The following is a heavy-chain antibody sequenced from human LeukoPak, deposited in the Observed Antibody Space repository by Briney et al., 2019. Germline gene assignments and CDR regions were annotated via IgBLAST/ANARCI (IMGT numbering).Heavy chain of an antibody. CDR1: GGSISGTTHY. Sequence: SETLSLTCTVSGGSISGTTHYRGWNRQPPGKGLEWIGNIYYSGSTYYNPSLKSRVTISVDTSKNQFSLKLSSVTAADTAVYYCARAGQWLVRFFDYWGQGTLVTVSS. V-gene: IGHV4-39*07. CDR3: ARAGQWLVRFFDY. D-gene: IGHD6-19*01. CDR2: IYYSGST. J-gene: IGHJ4*02.